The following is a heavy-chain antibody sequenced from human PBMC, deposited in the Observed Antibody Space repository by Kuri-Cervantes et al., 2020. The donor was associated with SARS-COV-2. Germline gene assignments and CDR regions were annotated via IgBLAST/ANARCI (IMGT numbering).Heavy chain of an antibody. CDR2: FYYSGRT. CDR3: ARDRCSVTNCYTGDAFDI. V-gene: IGHV4-59*01. J-gene: IGHJ3*02. CDR1: GGSITDYD. Sequence: SETLSLTCTVSGGSITDYDWSWLRQSPGKGLEWIGYFYYSGRTNYNPSLEGRVTISVDTSKSQVSLRLTSVTAADTAVYFCARDRCSVTNCYTGDAFDILGQGRMVTVSS. D-gene: IGHD2-2*02.